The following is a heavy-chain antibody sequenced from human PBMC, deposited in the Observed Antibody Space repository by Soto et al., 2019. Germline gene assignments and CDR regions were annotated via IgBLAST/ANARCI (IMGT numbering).Heavy chain of an antibody. CDR3: ARDDVLCYDGRCDGVPWDV. V-gene: IGHV3-66*01. J-gene: IGHJ6*03. CDR2: IQIGVTT. D-gene: IGHD2-15*01. Sequence: HPAPGKVLEWVSLIQIGVTTYYADSVHVSFTISRDTSENTLHLQMDSLRADDTAFYYCARDDVLCYDGRCDGVPWDVWLKGT.